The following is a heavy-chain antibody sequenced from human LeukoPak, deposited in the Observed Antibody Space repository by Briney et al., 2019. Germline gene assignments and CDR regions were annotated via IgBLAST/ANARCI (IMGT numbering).Heavy chain of an antibody. J-gene: IGHJ5*02. CDR2: IYYSGST. CDR1: GGSISSSSYY. CDR3: ARVYTVRGAYNWFDP. D-gene: IGHD3-10*01. Sequence: SETLSLTCTVSGGSISSSSYYWGWIRQPPGKGLEWIGSIYYSGSTYYNPSLKSRVTISVDTSKNQFSLKLSSVTAADTAVYYCARVYTVRGAYNWFDPWGQGTLVTVSS. V-gene: IGHV4-39*01.